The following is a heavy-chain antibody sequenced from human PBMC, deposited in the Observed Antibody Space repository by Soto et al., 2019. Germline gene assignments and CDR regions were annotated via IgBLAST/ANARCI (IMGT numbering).Heavy chain of an antibody. Sequence: VQLLESGGGLVQPGGSLRLSCAASGFTFSTYAMCWVRQAPGKGLEWVSAISGSGSSTNYADSVKGRFTMSRDNSKNTVYLQMNSLRAEDTAVYYCAKTEGYPYYFAYWGQGTLVTVSS. D-gene: IGHD6-13*01. J-gene: IGHJ4*02. CDR3: AKTEGYPYYFAY. CDR1: GFTFSTYA. CDR2: ISGSGSST. V-gene: IGHV3-23*01.